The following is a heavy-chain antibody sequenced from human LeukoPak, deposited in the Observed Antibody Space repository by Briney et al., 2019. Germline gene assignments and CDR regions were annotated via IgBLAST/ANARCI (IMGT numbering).Heavy chain of an antibody. Sequence: PSETLSLTCTVSGGSISSYYWSWIRQPPGKGLEWIGYIYYSGSTNYNPSLKSRVTISVDTSNNQVSLKLSSVTAADTAVYYCARDNPDYYYYMDVWGKGTTVTISS. CDR3: ARDNPDYYYYMDV. J-gene: IGHJ6*03. V-gene: IGHV4-59*12. CDR2: IYYSGST. CDR1: GGSISSYY. D-gene: IGHD1-14*01.